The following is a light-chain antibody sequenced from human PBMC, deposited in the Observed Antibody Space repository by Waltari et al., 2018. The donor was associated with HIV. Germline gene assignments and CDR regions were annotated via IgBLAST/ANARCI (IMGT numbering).Light chain of an antibody. Sequence: QSALTQPASVSGSPGQSITISCTGTSSDVGGYNYVSWYQQHPGKVPKLMIYDVSNRPSGVSNRFAGSKSGNTASLTISVLQAEDEADYYCSSYTSSSTNVFGTGAKVTVL. V-gene: IGLV2-14*03. CDR3: SSYTSSSTNV. CDR2: DVS. J-gene: IGLJ1*01. CDR1: SSDVGGYNY.